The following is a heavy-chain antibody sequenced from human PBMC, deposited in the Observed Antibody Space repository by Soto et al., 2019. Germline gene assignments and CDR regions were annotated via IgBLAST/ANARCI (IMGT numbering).Heavy chain of an antibody. D-gene: IGHD3-9*01. J-gene: IGHJ6*02. V-gene: IGHV4-39*01. Sequence: SETLSLTCTVSGGSICSSSYYWGWIRQPPGKGLEWIGSIYYSGSTYYNPSLKSRVTISVDTSKNQFSLKLSSVTAADTAVYYCATQRVLRYFDWLLPYYGMDVWGQGTTVT. CDR2: IYYSGST. CDR1: GGSICSSSYY. CDR3: ATQRVLRYFDWLLPYYGMDV.